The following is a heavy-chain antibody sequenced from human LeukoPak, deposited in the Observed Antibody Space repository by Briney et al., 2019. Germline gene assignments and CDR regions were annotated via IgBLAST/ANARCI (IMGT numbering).Heavy chain of an antibody. J-gene: IGHJ5*02. V-gene: IGHV3-21*01. D-gene: IGHD3-22*01. CDR2: ISSSSSYI. CDR1: GFTFSSYS. Sequence: GGSLRLSCAASGFTFSSYSMNWVRQAPGKGLEWVSSISSSSSYIYYADSVKGRFTISRDNAKNSLYLQMNSLRAEDTAVYYCARENVVADLPTQFDPWGQGTLVTVSS. CDR3: ARENVVADLPTQFDP.